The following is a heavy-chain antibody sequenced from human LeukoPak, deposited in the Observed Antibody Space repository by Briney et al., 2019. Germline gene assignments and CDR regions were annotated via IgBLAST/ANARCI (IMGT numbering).Heavy chain of an antibody. CDR2: ISGSGGST. J-gene: IGHJ4*02. V-gene: IGHV3-23*01. D-gene: IGHD3-16*01. CDR1: GFAFSSYA. Sequence: GGSLRLSCAASGFAFSSYAVSWVRQAPGKGLEWVSAISGSGGSTYYADSVKGRFTISRDNSRNTLYLQMNSLRAEDTALHYCAKASNLYGHWGQGTLVTVSS. CDR3: AKASNLYGH.